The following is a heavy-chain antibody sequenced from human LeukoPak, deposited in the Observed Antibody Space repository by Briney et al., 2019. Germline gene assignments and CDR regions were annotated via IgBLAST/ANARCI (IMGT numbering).Heavy chain of an antibody. CDR3: TRMTTGHDY. J-gene: IGHJ4*02. CDR1: AVSCDDYY. V-gene: IGHV4-34*01. D-gene: IGHD4-17*01. CDR2: INHSGYT. Sequence: PSETLSLTCAVSAVSCDDYYWSWVRQPPGKGLEWIGEINHSGYTNDSPSLKSRVTMSIDTSRKQFSLNLRSVTVADTAVYYCTRMTTGHDYWGQGTLVTVSS.